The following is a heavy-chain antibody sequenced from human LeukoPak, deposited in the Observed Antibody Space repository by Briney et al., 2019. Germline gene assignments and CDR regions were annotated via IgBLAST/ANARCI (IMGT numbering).Heavy chain of an antibody. CDR3: ARDFPSHTIAAAGTGGMDV. CDR2: IIPILGIA. Sequence: SVKVSCKASGGTFSSYAISWVRQAPGQGLEWMGRIIPILGIANYAQKFQGRVTITADKSTSTAYMELSSLRSEDTAVYYCARDFPSHTIAAAGTGGMDVWGQGTTVTVSS. CDR1: GGTFSSYA. J-gene: IGHJ6*02. D-gene: IGHD6-13*01. V-gene: IGHV1-69*04.